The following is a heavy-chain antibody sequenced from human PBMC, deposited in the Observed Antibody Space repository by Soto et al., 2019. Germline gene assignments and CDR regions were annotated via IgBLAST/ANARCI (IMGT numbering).Heavy chain of an antibody. CDR3: ARVSYGDYGYNYYYYYGMDV. CDR2: ISAYNGNT. V-gene: IGHV1-18*01. D-gene: IGHD4-17*01. Sequence: ASVKVACKVSGSPFTSKGIGWVLQAPGQGLEWMGWISAYNGNTNTAPQLQGRLTMTTDTSTSTAYMELRSLRSDDTAVYYCARVSYGDYGYNYYYYYGMDVWGQGTTVTV. CDR1: GSPFTSKG. J-gene: IGHJ6*02.